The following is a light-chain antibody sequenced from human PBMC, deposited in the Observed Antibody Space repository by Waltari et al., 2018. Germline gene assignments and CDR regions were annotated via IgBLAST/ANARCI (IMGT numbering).Light chain of an antibody. Sequence: QSALTQPASVSGSPGQSITRSCTGTSRDVGSYNPLSWYQQHPGKAPQLLIYEGTMRPSGVSNRFSGSKSGNTASLTVSGLQAEDEADYYCCSYASSRSYVFGTGTKVTVL. V-gene: IGLV2-23*01. CDR1: SRDVGSYNP. J-gene: IGLJ1*01. CDR3: CSYASSRSYV. CDR2: EGT.